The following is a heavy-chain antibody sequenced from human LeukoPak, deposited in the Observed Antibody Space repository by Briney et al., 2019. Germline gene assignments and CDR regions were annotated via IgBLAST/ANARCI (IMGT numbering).Heavy chain of an antibody. V-gene: IGHV3-33*01. D-gene: IGHD1-26*01. J-gene: IGHJ4*02. CDR2: IWYDGSNK. CDR3: ARNHGSYPGDY. CDR1: GFXFSSYG. Sequence: GGSLRLSCAASGFXFSSYGMHWVRQAPGKGLEWVAVIWYDGSNKYYADSVKGRFTISRDNSKNTLYLQMNSLRAEDTAVYYCARNHGSYPGDYWGQGTLVTVSS.